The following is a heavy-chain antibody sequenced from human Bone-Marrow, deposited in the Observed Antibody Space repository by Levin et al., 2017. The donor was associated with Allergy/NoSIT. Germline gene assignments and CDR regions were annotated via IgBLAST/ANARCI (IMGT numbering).Heavy chain of an antibody. V-gene: IGHV3-48*03. D-gene: IGHD3-10*01. J-gene: IGHJ4*02. CDR3: ARLFGFRGSHY. CDR2: ISGTGSAI. Sequence: LKISCAASGFSFSSYEMNWVRQAPGKGLEWISYISGTGSAIYYADSVKGRFTISRDNAKNSLFLQMSSLRAEDTALYYCARLFGFRGSHYWGQGTLVTVSS. CDR1: GFSFSSYE.